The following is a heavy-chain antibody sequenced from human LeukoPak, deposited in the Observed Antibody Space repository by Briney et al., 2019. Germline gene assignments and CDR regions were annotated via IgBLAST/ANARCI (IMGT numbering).Heavy chain of an antibody. CDR2: ISAYNVNE. Sequence: ASVTVSFTSSAYTFTIYGISWVRQAPGQGLEWVGWISAYNVNENYAQKFQGRVTMTTDTSTTTAYLELTSLRSKATAIYYCARDMCHWNYYGWLQYDFWGQGTLVTVSS. CDR3: ARDMCHWNYYGWLQYDF. D-gene: IGHD1-7*01. CDR1: AYTFTIYG. V-gene: IGHV1-18*01. J-gene: IGHJ4*02.